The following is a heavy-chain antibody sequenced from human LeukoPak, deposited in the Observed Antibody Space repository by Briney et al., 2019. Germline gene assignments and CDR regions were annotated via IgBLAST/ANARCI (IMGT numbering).Heavy chain of an antibody. D-gene: IGHD3-16*02. J-gene: IGHJ3*02. CDR2: ITSSSSYI. V-gene: IGHV3-21*01. CDR3: ARDSLSVDAFDI. Sequence: GGSLRLSCAASGFTFSSYSMNWVRQALGKGLERVSSITSSSSYIYYADSVKGRFTISRDNAKNSLYLQMNSLRAEDTAVYYCARDSLSVDAFDIWGQGTMVTVSS. CDR1: GFTFSSYS.